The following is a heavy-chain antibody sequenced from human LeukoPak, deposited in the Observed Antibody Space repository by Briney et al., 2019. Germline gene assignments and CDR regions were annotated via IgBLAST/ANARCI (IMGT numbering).Heavy chain of an antibody. D-gene: IGHD5-18*01. V-gene: IGHV3-7*01. Sequence: GGSLRLSCAASGFTFSSYAMHWVRQAPGKGLEWVANIKQDGSEKYYVDSVKGRFTIPRDNAKNSLYLQMNNLRAEDTAVYYCARHLWLSGNDYWGQGTLVTVSS. CDR1: GFTFSSYA. CDR3: ARHLWLSGNDY. CDR2: IKQDGSEK. J-gene: IGHJ4*02.